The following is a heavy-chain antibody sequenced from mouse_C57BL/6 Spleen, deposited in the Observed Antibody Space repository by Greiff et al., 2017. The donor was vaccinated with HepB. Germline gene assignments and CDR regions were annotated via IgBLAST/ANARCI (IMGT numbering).Heavy chain of an antibody. CDR3: ARWGYYGHDY. CDR1: GYTFTDYY. V-gene: IGHV1-76*01. CDR2: IYPGSGNT. Sequence: VQLQQSGAELVRPGASVKLSCKASGYTFTDYYINWVKQRPGQGLEWIARIYPGSGNTYYNEKFKGKATLTAEKSSSTAYMQLSSLTSEDSAVYFCARWGYYGHDYWGQGTTLTVSS. D-gene: IGHD1-2*01. J-gene: IGHJ2*01.